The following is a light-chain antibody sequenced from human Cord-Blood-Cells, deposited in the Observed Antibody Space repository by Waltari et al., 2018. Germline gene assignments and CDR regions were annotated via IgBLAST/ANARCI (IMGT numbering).Light chain of an antibody. CDR1: QSLVHSDGNTY. CDR2: KVS. V-gene: IGKV2-30*02. Sequence: DVVMTQSPLSLPVTLGQPASISCRSSQSLVHSDGNTYLNWFQQRPGQSPRRLIYKVSNRDSAVPDRFSGSGSGTDVTLKISRVEAEDVGVYYCMQGTHWPPFTFGPGTKVDIK. CDR3: MQGTHWPPFT. J-gene: IGKJ3*01.